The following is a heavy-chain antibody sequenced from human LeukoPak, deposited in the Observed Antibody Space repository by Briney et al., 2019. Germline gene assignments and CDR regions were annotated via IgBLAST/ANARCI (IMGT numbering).Heavy chain of an antibody. CDR3: ARDLTGSSSWYQYYFDY. V-gene: IGHV4-38-2*02. CDR1: GYSIRSGYY. J-gene: IGHJ4*02. D-gene: IGHD6-13*01. CDR2: IYHSGST. Sequence: SETLSLTCTVPGYSIRSGYYWGWVRPPPGKGLGWVGSIYHSGSTYYNPSLKSRVTISVDTSKNQFSLKLSSVTAPDTAVYYCARDLTGSSSWYQYYFDYWGQGTLVTVSS.